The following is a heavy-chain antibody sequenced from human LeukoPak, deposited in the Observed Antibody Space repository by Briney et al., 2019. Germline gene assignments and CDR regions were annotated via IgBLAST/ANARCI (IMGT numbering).Heavy chain of an antibody. Sequence: RSGGSLRLSCAASGFTFSSYSMNWVRQAPGKGLEWVSSISSSSSYIYYADSVKGRFTISRDNAKNSLYLQMNSLRAEDTAVYYCARGRDYVWGSYLYWGREPWSPSPQ. V-gene: IGHV3-21*01. CDR2: ISSSSSYI. J-gene: IGHJ4*02. CDR3: ARGRDYVWGSYLY. D-gene: IGHD3-16*02. CDR1: GFTFSSYS.